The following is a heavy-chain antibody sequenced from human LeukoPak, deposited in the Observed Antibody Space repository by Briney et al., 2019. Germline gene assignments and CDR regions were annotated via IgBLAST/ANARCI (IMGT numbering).Heavy chain of an antibody. CDR3: ARDARGAFGV. V-gene: IGHV3-11*01. Sequence: GGPLRLSCTASGFTFTDYYISWIRQAPGKGPEWLSYISPSGTTIFYAASVKGRFTISRDNAKNSLYLQMNSLRAEDTAVYHCARDARGAFGVWGQGTMVSVSS. D-gene: IGHD3-10*01. CDR1: GFTFTDYY. J-gene: IGHJ3*01. CDR2: ISPSGTTI.